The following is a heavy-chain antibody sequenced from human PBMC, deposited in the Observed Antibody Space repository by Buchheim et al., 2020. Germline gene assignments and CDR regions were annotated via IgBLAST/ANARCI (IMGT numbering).Heavy chain of an antibody. V-gene: IGHV4-4*02. Sequence: QVQLQESGPGLVAPSGTLSLTCAVSDDSITSNNWWTWIRQAPGKGLEWIGHIYHTGATNYSPSLESRVSIPVDTSKNQFSPTLTSLTAADTALYFCARAKDEQHLGVYFDSWGQG. J-gene: IGHJ4*02. D-gene: IGHD6-13*01. CDR3: ARAKDEQHLGVYFDS. CDR1: DDSITSNNW. CDR2: IYHTGAT.